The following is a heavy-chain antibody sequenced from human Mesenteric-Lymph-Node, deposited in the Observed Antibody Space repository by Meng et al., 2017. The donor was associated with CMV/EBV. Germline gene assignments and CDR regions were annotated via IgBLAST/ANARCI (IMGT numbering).Heavy chain of an antibody. Sequence: GESLKISCETSGYRFTTYWIVWVRQMPGKGLEWMGIIYPGDSDTRYSPSFQGQVTISADKSIRTAYMQWSSLKASDTAMYYCARLDNGDHFDYWGQGTLVTVSS. CDR2: IYPGDSDT. V-gene: IGHV5-51*01. J-gene: IGHJ4*02. CDR3: ARLDNGDHFDY. D-gene: IGHD3-10*01. CDR1: GYRFTTYW.